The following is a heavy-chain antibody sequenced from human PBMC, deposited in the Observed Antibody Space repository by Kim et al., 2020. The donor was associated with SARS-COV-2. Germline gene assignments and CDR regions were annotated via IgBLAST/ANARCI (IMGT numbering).Heavy chain of an antibody. CDR3: ARNAAGQQLVYYFDY. Sequence: QKFQGRVTITRDTSASTAYMERSSLRSEDTAVYYCARNAAGQQLVYYFDYWGQGTLVTFSS. D-gene: IGHD6-13*01. V-gene: IGHV1-3*01. J-gene: IGHJ4*02.